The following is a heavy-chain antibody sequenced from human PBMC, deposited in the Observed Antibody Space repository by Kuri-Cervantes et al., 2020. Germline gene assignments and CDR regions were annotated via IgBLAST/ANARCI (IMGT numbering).Heavy chain of an antibody. CDR1: GYNFPSHW. CDR3: ARQGEGITMVRGIAGWFDP. J-gene: IGHJ5*02. D-gene: IGHD3-10*01. CDR2: IYPGDSDT. Sequence: GESLKISCKVSGYNFPSHWIGWVRQMPGKGLEWMGIIYPGDSDTRYSPSFQGQVTISADKSISTAYLQWSSLKASDTAMYYCARQGEGITMVRGIAGWFDPWGQGTLVTVSS. V-gene: IGHV5-51*01.